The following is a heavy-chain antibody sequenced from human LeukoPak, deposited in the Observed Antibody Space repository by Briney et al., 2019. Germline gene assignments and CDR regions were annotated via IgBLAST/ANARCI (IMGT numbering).Heavy chain of an antibody. V-gene: IGHV4-4*07. Sequence: SETLSLTCTVSGGSISSYYWSWIRQPAGKGLEWIGRIYTSGSTNYNPSLKGRVTMSVDTSKNQFSLKLSSVTAADTAVYYCARDRAAIIRSYYYYYGMDVWGQGTTVTVSS. CDR3: ARDRAAIIRSYYYYYGMDV. CDR1: GGSISSYY. D-gene: IGHD3-10*01. CDR2: IYTSGST. J-gene: IGHJ6*02.